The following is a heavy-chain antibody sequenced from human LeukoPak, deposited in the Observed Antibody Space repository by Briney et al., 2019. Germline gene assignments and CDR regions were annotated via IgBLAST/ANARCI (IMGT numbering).Heavy chain of an antibody. Sequence: PSETLSLTCTVSGGSISSYYWSWIRQPPGKGLEWIGYIYYSGSTNYNPSLKSRVTISVDTSKNQFSLKLSSVTAADTAVYYCARRYSGHDSEWYFALWGRGTLVTVSS. CDR2: IYYSGST. J-gene: IGHJ2*01. CDR3: ARRYSGHDSEWYFAL. CDR1: GGSISSYY. V-gene: IGHV4-59*01. D-gene: IGHD5-12*01.